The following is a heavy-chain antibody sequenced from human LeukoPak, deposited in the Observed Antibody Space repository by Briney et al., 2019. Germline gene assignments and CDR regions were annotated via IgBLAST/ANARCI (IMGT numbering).Heavy chain of an antibody. D-gene: IGHD5-18*01. CDR3: ARGYSYGYRIDY. CDR1: GFTFSSYW. Sequence: GGSLRLSCAASGFTFSSYWMHWVRQAPGKGLVWVSRINSDGSSTSYADSVKGRFTISRDNAKNTLYLQMNSLRPEDTAVYYCARGYSYGYRIDYWGQGTLATVSS. J-gene: IGHJ4*02. V-gene: IGHV3-74*01. CDR2: INSDGSST.